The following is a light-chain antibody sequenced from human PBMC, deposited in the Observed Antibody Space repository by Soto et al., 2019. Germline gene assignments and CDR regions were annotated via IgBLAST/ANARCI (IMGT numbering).Light chain of an antibody. Sequence: QSVLTQPPSASGTPGQRVTISCSGSSSNIGSSTVNWYRQLPGTAPKLLSYTNNQRPSGVPGRFSGSKSDTSASLAISGLQSEDEADYYCAAWDDSLNGYVSGTGTKVTVL. J-gene: IGLJ1*01. CDR1: SSNIGSST. V-gene: IGLV1-44*01. CDR3: AAWDDSLNGYV. CDR2: TNN.